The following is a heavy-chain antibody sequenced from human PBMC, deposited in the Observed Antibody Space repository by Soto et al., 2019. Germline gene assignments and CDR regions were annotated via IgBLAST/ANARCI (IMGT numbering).Heavy chain of an antibody. V-gene: IGHV4-59*02. CDR2: IYNNGRT. CDR3: ARGHGIYVRFDS. Sequence: QVHLQESGPGRVKPSVTLSLTCSVSGGSVYDFYWNWLRQTPGKGLEWIGNIYNNGRTNYNPSLKNRVTISIDTSKNQFSLHLSSVTTADTAMYFCARGHGIYVRFDSWGQGTLVSVSS. D-gene: IGHD3-10*02. CDR1: GGSVYDFY. J-gene: IGHJ4*02.